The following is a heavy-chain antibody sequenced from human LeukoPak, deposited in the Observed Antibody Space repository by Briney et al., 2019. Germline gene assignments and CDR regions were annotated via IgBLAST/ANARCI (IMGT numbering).Heavy chain of an antibody. V-gene: IGHV3-48*01. D-gene: IGHD4-17*01. CDR1: GFMFRSYS. CDR3: ARPFGRYGDYENYYFDY. CDR2: INSSSSSI. J-gene: IGHJ4*02. Sequence: PGGSLRLSCAASGFMFRSYSMNWVRQAPGKGLEWVSYINSSSSSIYYAYSVKGRFTISRDNAKNSVYLQMNSLRAEDTAVYYCARPFGRYGDYENYYFDYWGQGTLVTVSS.